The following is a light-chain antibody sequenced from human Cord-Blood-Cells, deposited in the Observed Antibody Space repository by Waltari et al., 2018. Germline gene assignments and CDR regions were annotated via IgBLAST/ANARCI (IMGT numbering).Light chain of an antibody. CDR3: QQYDNLLSIT. Sequence: DIQMTQSPSSLSASVGDRVTITCQAGQDISNYLNWYQQKPGKAPNPLIYDASNLETGVPSRFSGSGSGTDFTFTISSLQPEDIATYYCQQYDNLLSITFGQGTRLEIK. J-gene: IGKJ5*01. CDR1: QDISNY. V-gene: IGKV1-33*01. CDR2: DAS.